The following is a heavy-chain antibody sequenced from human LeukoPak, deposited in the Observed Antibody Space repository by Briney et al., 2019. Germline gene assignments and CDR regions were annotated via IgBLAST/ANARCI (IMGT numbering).Heavy chain of an antibody. Sequence: GESLKISCKGSGYSFTSYWIGWVRPMPGKGLEWMGIIYPGDSDTRYSPSFQGQVTISADKSISTAYLQWSSLKASDTAIYYCARHGKLSASRNWFDPWGQGTLVTVSS. J-gene: IGHJ5*02. V-gene: IGHV5-51*01. CDR2: IYPGDSDT. CDR1: GYSFTSYW. D-gene: IGHD1-26*01. CDR3: ARHGKLSASRNWFDP.